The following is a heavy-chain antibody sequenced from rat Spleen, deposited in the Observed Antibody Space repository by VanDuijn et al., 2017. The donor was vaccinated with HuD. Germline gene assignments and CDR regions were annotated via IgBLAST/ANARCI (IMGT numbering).Heavy chain of an antibody. CDR1: GFTFSNYY. J-gene: IGHJ1*01. CDR2: IGYDVTNT. CDR3: VIDGGGYCWYFDF. D-gene: IGHD1-12*02. Sequence: EVQLVESGGGLVQPGRSLKLSCAALGFTFSNYYMAWVRQAPTKGLEWVATIGYDVTNTYYRDSVKGRFTISRDNAKSTLYLQMDSLRSEDTASYCCVIDGGGYCWYFDFWGPGSMVTVSS. V-gene: IGHV5-7*01.